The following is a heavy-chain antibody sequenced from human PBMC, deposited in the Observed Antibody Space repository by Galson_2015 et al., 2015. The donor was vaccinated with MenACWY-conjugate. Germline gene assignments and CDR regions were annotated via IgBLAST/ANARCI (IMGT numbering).Heavy chain of an antibody. CDR2: IKSKTHSGTP. CDR1: GFTFSNAW. CDR3: TTAHCGPFFFDS. J-gene: IGHJ4*02. V-gene: IGHV3-15*01. D-gene: IGHD2-21*01. Sequence: SLRLSCAASGFTFSNAWMTWVRQAPGKGLEWVGRIKSKTHSGTPTYAAPVNGRFTISRDDSRNTVYLEMNRLKAEDTVLYYCTTAHCGPFFFDSWGQGTLVTVSS.